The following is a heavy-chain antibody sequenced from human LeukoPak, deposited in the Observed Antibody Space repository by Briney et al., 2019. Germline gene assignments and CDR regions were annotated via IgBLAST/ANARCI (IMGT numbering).Heavy chain of an antibody. CDR1: GGSISSGSYY. CDR3: ARFRGGAGAFDI. J-gene: IGHJ3*02. Sequence: SGTLSLTCAVSGGSISSGSYYWSWIRQPAGKGLEWIGRIYTSGSTNYNPSLKSRVTISVDTSKNQFSLKLSSVTAADTAVYYCARFRGGAGAFDIWGQGTMVTVSS. V-gene: IGHV4-61*02. CDR2: IYTSGST. D-gene: IGHD4/OR15-4a*01.